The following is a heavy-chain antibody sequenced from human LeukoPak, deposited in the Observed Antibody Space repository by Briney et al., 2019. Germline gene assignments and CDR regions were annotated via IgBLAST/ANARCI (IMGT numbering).Heavy chain of an antibody. D-gene: IGHD2-15*01. Sequence: SETLSFTCTVSGGSISSSSYYWGWIRQPPGKGLEWIGSIYYSGSTYYNPSLKSRVTISVDTSKNQFSLKLSPVTAADTAVYYCAKIGGIGYWRYYFDYWGQGTLVTVSS. J-gene: IGHJ4*02. CDR2: IYYSGST. CDR1: GGSISSSSYY. V-gene: IGHV4-39*01. CDR3: AKIGGIGYWRYYFDY.